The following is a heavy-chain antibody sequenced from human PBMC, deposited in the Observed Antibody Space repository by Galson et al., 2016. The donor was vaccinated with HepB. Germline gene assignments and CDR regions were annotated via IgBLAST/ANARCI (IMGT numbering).Heavy chain of an antibody. CDR1: GFTFSSYA. V-gene: IGHV3-30-3*01. Sequence: SLRLSCAASGFTFSSYAMHWVRQAPGKGLEWVAVISFDGSNNFYADSVKGRFTISRDNSKNTLYLQMNSLRAEDTAVYYCARDDDYVWGTYRYTRTVPQYYFDYWGQGTQVTGSS. CDR3: ARDDDYVWGTYRYTRTVPQYYFDY. D-gene: IGHD3-16*02. J-gene: IGHJ4*02. CDR2: ISFDGSNN.